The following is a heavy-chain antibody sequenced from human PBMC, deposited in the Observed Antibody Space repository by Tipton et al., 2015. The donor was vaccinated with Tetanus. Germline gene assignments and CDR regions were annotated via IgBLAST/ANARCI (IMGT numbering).Heavy chain of an antibody. CDR3: VRSSPIRVADKWGVDWFDP. Sequence: TLSLTCTLSGGSISSSDYYWSWVRQPPGEGLEWIGYIYYSGSTYYNPSLKSRVTISIDTSKNQFSLRLSSVTAADTAVYYCVRSSPIRVADKWGVDWFDPWGQGTLVTVSS. V-gene: IGHV4-30-4*01. J-gene: IGHJ5*02. CDR1: GGSISSSDYY. CDR2: IYYSGST. D-gene: IGHD6-19*01.